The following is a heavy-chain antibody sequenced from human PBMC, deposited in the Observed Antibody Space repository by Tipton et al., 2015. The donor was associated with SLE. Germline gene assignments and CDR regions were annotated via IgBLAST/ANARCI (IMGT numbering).Heavy chain of an antibody. Sequence: TLSLTCTVSGGSISSSSYYWGWIRQPPGKGLEWIGSIYYSGSTYYNPSLKSRVSISVDTSKNQLSLNVNSVTAADTAVYYCARGGDPDYFDYWGQGTLVTASS. D-gene: IGHD2-21*01. CDR1: GGSISSSSYY. CDR2: IYYSGST. CDR3: ARGGDPDYFDY. V-gene: IGHV4-39*07. J-gene: IGHJ4*02.